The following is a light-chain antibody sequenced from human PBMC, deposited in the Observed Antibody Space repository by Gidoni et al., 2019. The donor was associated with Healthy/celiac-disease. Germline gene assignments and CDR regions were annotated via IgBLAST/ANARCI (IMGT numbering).Light chain of an antibody. CDR2: GNS. CDR3: QSYDSSLSGWEV. CDR1: SSNIGAGYD. J-gene: IGLJ2*01. Sequence: QSVLTQPPSVSGAPGQRVTISCTGSSSNIGAGYDVHWYQQLPGTAPKLLIYGNSNRPSGVPDRCSGSKSGTSASLAITGLQAEDEADYYCQSYDSSLSGWEVFGGGTKLTV. V-gene: IGLV1-40*01.